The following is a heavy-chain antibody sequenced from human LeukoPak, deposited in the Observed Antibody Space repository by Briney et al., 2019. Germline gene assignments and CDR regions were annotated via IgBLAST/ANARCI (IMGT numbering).Heavy chain of an antibody. D-gene: IGHD2-21*01. CDR2: IYHSGST. J-gene: IGHJ4*02. CDR3: ARTTLRKPIVVGEIRIDY. V-gene: IGHV4-38-2*01. CDR1: GYSISSGYY. Sequence: SEXXSLTCAVSGYSISSGYYWGWIRQPPGKGVEWIGSIYHSGSTYYNPSLKGRVTISVEKSKNKFSLKLSSVTAADTAVYYCARTTLRKPIVVGEIRIDYWGQGTLVTVSS.